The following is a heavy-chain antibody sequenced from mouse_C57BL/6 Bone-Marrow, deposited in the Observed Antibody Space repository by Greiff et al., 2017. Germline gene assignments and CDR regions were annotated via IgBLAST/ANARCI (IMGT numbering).Heavy chain of an antibody. Sequence: QVQLKESGPGLVQPSQSLSITCTVSGFSLTSYGVHWVRQSPGKGLEWLGVIWSGGSTDYNAAFISRLSISKDNSKSQVFFKMNSLQADDTAIYYCARKGVYDGYPGAYWGQGTLVTVSA. CDR1: GFSLTSYG. V-gene: IGHV2-2*01. J-gene: IGHJ3*01. CDR2: IWSGGST. D-gene: IGHD2-3*01. CDR3: ARKGVYDGYPGAY.